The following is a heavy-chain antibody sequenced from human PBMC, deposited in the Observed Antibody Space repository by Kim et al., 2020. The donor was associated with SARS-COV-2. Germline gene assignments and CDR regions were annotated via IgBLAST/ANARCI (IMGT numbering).Heavy chain of an antibody. CDR1: GDSVSSNSAA. CDR3: ARDLELEWGPLQVYFDY. D-gene: IGHD3-3*01. CDR2: TYYRSKWYN. V-gene: IGHV6-1*01. J-gene: IGHJ4*02. Sequence: SQTLSLTCAISGDSVSSNSAAWNWIRQSPSRGLEWLGRTYYRSKWYNDYAVSVKSRITINPDTSKNQFSLQLNSVTPEDTAVYYCARDLELEWGPLQVYFDYWGQGTLVTVSS.